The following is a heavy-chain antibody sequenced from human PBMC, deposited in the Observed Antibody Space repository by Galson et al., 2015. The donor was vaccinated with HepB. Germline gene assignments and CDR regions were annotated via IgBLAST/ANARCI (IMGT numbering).Heavy chain of an antibody. J-gene: IGHJ3*02. CDR3: TRLLTPNPDALDI. Sequence: SLRLSCAVFGFTFSDSPIHWVRQFSGKGLEWVGRIKAKRDNYATEYGASVKGRFTISRDDSNNMAYLQMKNLKTEDTALYFCTRLLTPNPDALDIWGQGTMVTVSS. CDR1: GFTFSDSP. D-gene: IGHD1-26*01. CDR2: IKAKRDNYAT. V-gene: IGHV3-73*01.